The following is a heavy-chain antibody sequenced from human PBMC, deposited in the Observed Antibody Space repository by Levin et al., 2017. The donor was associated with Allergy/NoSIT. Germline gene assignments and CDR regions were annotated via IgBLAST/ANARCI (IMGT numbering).Heavy chain of an antibody. D-gene: IGHD2-8*01. Sequence: GGSLRLSCAASGFTFSSYAMHWVRQAPGKGLEWVAVISYDGSNKYYADSVKGRFTISRDNSKNTLYLQMNSLRAEDTAVYYCARLSGVLMVYAINDAFDIWGQGTMVTVSS. J-gene: IGHJ3*02. CDR3: ARLSGVLMVYAINDAFDI. CDR1: GFTFSSYA. CDR2: ISYDGSNK. V-gene: IGHV3-30*04.